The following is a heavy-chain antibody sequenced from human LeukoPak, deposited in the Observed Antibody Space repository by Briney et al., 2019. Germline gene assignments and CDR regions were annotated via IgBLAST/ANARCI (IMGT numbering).Heavy chain of an antibody. CDR2: ISYDGSNK. J-gene: IGHJ4*02. D-gene: IGHD3-22*01. CDR3: AKDTAPYDSSGGYFDY. V-gene: IGHV3-30*18. CDR1: GFTFSSYG. Sequence: GGSLRLSCAASGFTFSSYGMHWVRQAPGKGLEWVAVISYDGSNKYYADSVKGRFTISRDNSKNTLYLQMNSLRAEDTAVYYCAKDTAPYDSSGGYFDYWGQGTLVTVSS.